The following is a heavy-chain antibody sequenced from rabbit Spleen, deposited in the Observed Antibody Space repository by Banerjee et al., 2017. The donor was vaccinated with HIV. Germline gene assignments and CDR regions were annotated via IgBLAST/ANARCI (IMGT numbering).Heavy chain of an antibody. D-gene: IGHD8-1*01. J-gene: IGHJ6*01. CDR3: ARDTGSSFSSYGMDL. Sequence: QSLEESGGGLVKPGASLTLTCTASGFSFNSGYDMCWVRQAPGKGLEWIACMYTGSSGTTYYASWAKGRFTISKTSSTTVTLQMTSLTVADTATYFCARDTGSSFSSYGMDLWGQGTLVTVS. CDR1: GFSFNSGYD. CDR2: MYTGSSGTT. V-gene: IGHV1S40*01.